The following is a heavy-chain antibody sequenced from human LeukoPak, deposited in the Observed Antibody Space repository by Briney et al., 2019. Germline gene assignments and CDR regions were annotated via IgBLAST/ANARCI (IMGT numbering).Heavy chain of an antibody. CDR1: GGSISSSSYY. CDR2: IYYSGSS. J-gene: IGHJ4*02. D-gene: IGHD5-24*01. Sequence: SETLSLTCTVSGGSISSSSYYWGWIRQPPGKGLEWIGSIYYSGSSYYNPSLRSRVTIPVDTSKNHFSLKLSSVTAADTAVYYCARNRDGYNSFDYWGQGTLVTVSS. V-gene: IGHV4-39*07. CDR3: ARNRDGYNSFDY.